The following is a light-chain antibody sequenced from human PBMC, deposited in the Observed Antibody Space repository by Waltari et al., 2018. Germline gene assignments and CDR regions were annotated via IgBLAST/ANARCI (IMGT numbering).Light chain of an antibody. Sequence: TQDPAVSVALGQTVRITCQGDSLRSYYASWYQQRPGQAPKLVLYDNNNRPSGVPDRFSGSRSDNTASLTVTGAHAEDEGHYYCHSRDASGVGGTFGGGTKLTVL. J-gene: IGLJ2*01. CDR3: HSRDASGVGGT. V-gene: IGLV3-19*01. CDR1: SLRSYY. CDR2: DNN.